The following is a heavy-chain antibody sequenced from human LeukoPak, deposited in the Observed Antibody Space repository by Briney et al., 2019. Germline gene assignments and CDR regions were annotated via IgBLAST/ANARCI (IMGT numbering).Heavy chain of an antibody. J-gene: IGHJ6*03. D-gene: IGHD3-3*01. CDR3: TRWNFCMDV. V-gene: IGHV3-7*01. CDR2: INQDGSLK. CDR1: GFTFTTYW. Sequence: GGSLRLSCGASGFTFTTYWMAWVRQAPGEGLEWVARINQDGSLKYYVDSVEGRFTIARDNAKNSLFLEMNSLRGEDTALYYCTRWNFCMDVWGKGTTVTVTS.